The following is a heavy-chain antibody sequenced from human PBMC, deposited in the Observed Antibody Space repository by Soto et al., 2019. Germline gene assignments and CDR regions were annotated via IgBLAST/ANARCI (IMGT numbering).Heavy chain of an antibody. Sequence: PGGSLRLSCAAPGFTVSSNYMSWVRQAPGKGLEWVSVIYSGGSTYYADSVRGRFTISRDNSKNTLYLQMKSLRAEDTAVYYCERDTPQPRHGMDLWCQATTATVS. CDR3: ERDTPQPRHGMDL. J-gene: IGHJ6*02. CDR1: GFTVSSNY. V-gene: IGHV3-53*01. CDR2: IYSGGST.